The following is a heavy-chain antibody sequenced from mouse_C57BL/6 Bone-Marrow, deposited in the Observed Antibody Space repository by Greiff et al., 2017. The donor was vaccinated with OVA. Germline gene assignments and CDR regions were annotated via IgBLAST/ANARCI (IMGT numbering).Heavy chain of an antibody. Sequence: EVQLQQSGPELVKPGASVKIPCKASGYKFTDYNMAWVKQSHGKSLEWIGDINPNNGGTIYNQKFKGKATLTVDTSSSTAYMELRSLTSEDTAVYDCARGDSNRYFDGGGTGTTVTVSS. CDR2: INPNNGGT. V-gene: IGHV1-18*01. CDR1: GYKFTDYN. CDR3: ARGDSNRYFDG. J-gene: IGHJ1*03.